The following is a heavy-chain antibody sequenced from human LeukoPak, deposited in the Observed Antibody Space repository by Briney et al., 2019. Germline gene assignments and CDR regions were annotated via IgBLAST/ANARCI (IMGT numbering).Heavy chain of an antibody. Sequence: GASVKVSCKASGGTFSSYAISWVRQAPGQGLEWMGRIIPILGIANYAQKFQGRVTITADKSTSTAYMELSSLRSEDTAVYYCASVGGGHYDILTGYFHWGQGTLVTVSS. CDR1: GGTFSSYA. CDR2: IIPILGIA. D-gene: IGHD3-9*01. V-gene: IGHV1-69*04. J-gene: IGHJ4*02. CDR3: ASVGGGHYDILTGYFH.